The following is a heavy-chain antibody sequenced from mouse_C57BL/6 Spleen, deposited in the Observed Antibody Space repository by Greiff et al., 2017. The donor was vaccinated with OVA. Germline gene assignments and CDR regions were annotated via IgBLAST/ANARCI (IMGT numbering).Heavy chain of an antibody. V-gene: IGHV5-9*01. CDR1: GFTFSSYT. D-gene: IGHD2-1*01. CDR3: ARHDGKGDLDY. Sequence: EVHLVESGGGLVKPGGSLKLSCAASGFTFSSYTMSWVRQTPEKRLEWVATISGGGGNTYYPDSVKGRFTISRDNAKNTLYLQMSSLRSEDTALYYCARHDGKGDLDYWGQGTTLTVSS. CDR2: ISGGGGNT. J-gene: IGHJ2*01.